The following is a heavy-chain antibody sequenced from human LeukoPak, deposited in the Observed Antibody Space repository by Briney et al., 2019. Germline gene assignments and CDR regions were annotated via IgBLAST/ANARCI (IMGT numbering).Heavy chain of an antibody. CDR2: IKQDGSEK. Sequence: GGSLRLSCAASGFTFSSYWMSWVRQAPGKGLEWVANIKQDGSEKYYVDSVKGRFTISRDNAKNSLYLQMNSLRAEDTAVYYCARDGEQWLVDLFDYWGQGTLVTLSS. CDR3: ARDGEQWLVDLFDY. V-gene: IGHV3-7*01. CDR1: GFTFSSYW. D-gene: IGHD6-19*01. J-gene: IGHJ4*02.